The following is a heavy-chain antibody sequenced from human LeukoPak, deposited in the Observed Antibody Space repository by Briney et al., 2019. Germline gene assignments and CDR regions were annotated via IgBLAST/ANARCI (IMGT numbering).Heavy chain of an antibody. D-gene: IGHD6-13*01. CDR1: GGTFSSYG. CDR2: ISAYNGNT. J-gene: IGHJ3*02. Sequence: ASVKVSCKASGGTFSSYGISWVRQAPGQGLEWMGWISAYNGNTNYAQKLQGRVTMTTDTSTSTAYMELRSLRSDDTAVYYCASYTAGNAFDIWGQGTMVTVSS. V-gene: IGHV1-18*01. CDR3: ASYTAGNAFDI.